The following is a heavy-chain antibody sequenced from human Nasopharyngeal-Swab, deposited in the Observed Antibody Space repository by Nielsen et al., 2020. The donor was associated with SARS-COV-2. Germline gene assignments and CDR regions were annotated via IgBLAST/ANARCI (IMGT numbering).Heavy chain of an antibody. V-gene: IGHV3-23*01. D-gene: IGHD6-13*01. CDR2: ISGSGGST. CDR3: AKSKGYTSSWNDY. J-gene: IGHJ4*02. Sequence: GRQAPGKGLERVSVISGSGGSTYYADSVKGRFTTSRDNSKTTVHLQMDRLRVEDTAVYFCAKSKGYTSSWNDYWGQGTLVTVSS.